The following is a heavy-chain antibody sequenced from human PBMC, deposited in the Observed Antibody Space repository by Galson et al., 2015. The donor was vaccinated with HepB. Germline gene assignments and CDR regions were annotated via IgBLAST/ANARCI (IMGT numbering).Heavy chain of an antibody. V-gene: IGHV1-69*13. D-gene: IGHD3-22*01. CDR3: ARSVEDSSGYYYENYFDY. CDR2: VIPIFGTA. J-gene: IGHJ4*02. Sequence: VKVSCKASGGTFSSYAISWVRQAPGQGLEWMGGVIPIFGTANYAQKFQGRVTITADESTSTAYMELSSLRSEDTAVYYCARSVEDSSGYYYENYFDYWGQGTLVTVSS. CDR1: GGTFSSYA.